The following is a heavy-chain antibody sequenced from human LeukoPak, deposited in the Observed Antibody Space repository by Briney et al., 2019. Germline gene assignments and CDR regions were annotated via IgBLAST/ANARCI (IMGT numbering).Heavy chain of an antibody. J-gene: IGHJ4*02. CDR1: GGSISSYY. Sequence: WETLSLTCTVSGGSISSYYWSWIRQPPGKGLEWIGYIYYSGSANSNPSLKSRFTISVDTSKSQFSQKLNSVTAADTAVYYCARVERQWPTFKYYFEYWGQETMVTVSS. V-gene: IGHV4-59*01. CDR3: ARVERQWPTFKYYFEY. CDR2: IYYSGSA. D-gene: IGHD6-19*01.